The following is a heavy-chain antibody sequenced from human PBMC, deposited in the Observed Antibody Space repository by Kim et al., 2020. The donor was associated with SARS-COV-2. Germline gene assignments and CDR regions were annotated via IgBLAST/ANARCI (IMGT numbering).Heavy chain of an antibody. Sequence: GGSLRLSCAASGFTFSDYYMSWIRQAPGKGLEWVSYISSSSSYTNYADSVKGRFTISRDNAKNSLYLQMNSLRAEDTAVYYCASRARDYYDSSGYSSFGYWGQGTLVTVSS. J-gene: IGHJ4*02. D-gene: IGHD3-22*01. CDR1: GFTFSDYY. CDR3: ASRARDYYDSSGYSSFGY. V-gene: IGHV3-11*03. CDR2: ISSSSSYT.